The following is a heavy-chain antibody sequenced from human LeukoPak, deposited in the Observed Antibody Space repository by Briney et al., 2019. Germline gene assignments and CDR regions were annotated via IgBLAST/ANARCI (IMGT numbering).Heavy chain of an antibody. CDR1: GYSFTSHW. CDR2: IDPSDSYI. D-gene: IGHD3-10*01. Sequence: GESLKISCKGSGYSFTSHWISWVRQMPGKGLEWMGRIDPSDSYINYSPSFQGHVTISADKSISTAYLQWSSLKASGTAMYYCARQSRDGSKTRGYYFDFWGRGTLVTVSS. J-gene: IGHJ4*02. V-gene: IGHV5-10-1*01. CDR3: ARQSRDGSKTRGYYFDF.